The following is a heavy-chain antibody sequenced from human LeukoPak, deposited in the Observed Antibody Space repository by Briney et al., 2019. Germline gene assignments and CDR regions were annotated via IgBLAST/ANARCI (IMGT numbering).Heavy chain of an antibody. Sequence: SVKVSCKASGGTFSSYAISWVRQAPGQGLDWMGRIIPILGIANYAQKFQGRVTITADKSTSTAYMELSSLRSEDTAVYYCASSPGIAAAGNYWGQGTLVTVSS. V-gene: IGHV1-69*04. CDR3: ASSPGIAAAGNY. J-gene: IGHJ4*02. CDR1: GGTFSSYA. D-gene: IGHD6-13*01. CDR2: IIPILGIA.